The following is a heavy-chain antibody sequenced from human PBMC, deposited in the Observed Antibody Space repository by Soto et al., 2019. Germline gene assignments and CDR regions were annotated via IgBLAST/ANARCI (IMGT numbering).Heavy chain of an antibody. CDR3: ARDEGSSNIGPFPFSYLDV. D-gene: IGHD2-15*01. J-gene: IGHJ6*03. CDR1: GGTFTTDT. Sequence: QVQLVQSGPEVKKSGSSVKVSCKLSGGTFTTDTISWLRRAPGQGLEWMGRIIPILGTGNYAQKFQGRVTITEAKSTNTGYMELSSLTSEDTAVYYCARDEGSSNIGPFPFSYLDVWGNGTTVTVSS. V-gene: IGHV1-69*08. CDR2: IIPILGTG.